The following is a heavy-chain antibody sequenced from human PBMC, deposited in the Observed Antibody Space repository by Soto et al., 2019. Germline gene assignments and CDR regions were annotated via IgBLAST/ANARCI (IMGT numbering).Heavy chain of an antibody. V-gene: IGHV1-69*06. CDR3: AREALSRYYDILTGRNWFDP. Sequence: AVKVSCKASGGTFSSYTISWVRQAPGQGLERMGGIIPIFGTANYAQKFQGRVTITADKSTSTAYMELSSLRSEDTAVYYCAREALSRYYDILTGRNWFDPWGQGTLVTVSS. CDR2: IIPIFGTA. D-gene: IGHD3-9*01. J-gene: IGHJ5*02. CDR1: GGTFSSYT.